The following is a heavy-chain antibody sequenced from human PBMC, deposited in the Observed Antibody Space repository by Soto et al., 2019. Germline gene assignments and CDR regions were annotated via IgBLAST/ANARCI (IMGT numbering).Heavy chain of an antibody. Sequence: QVLLVQSGAEVKKPGASVKLSCKAFGYTFSSYYMYWVRQAPGQGLEWMGRISPSGDDTTYAQKLHGRVSMTRDTSTTTFYMELSSLRSEDTAVYYCAGDGVATATGFDYWGQGTLVTVSA. D-gene: IGHD2-2*01. CDR3: AGDGVATATGFDY. CDR2: ISPSGDDT. V-gene: IGHV1-46*03. J-gene: IGHJ4*02. CDR1: GYTFSSYY.